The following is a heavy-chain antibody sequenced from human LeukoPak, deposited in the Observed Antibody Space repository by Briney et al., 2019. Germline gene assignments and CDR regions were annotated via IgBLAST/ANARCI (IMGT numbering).Heavy chain of an antibody. V-gene: IGHV3-11*01. CDR2: ISSSGSTI. CDR3: AKIRVTYYYDSSGYYYSY. D-gene: IGHD3-22*01. CDR1: GFTFSDYY. Sequence: GGSLRLSCAASGFTFSDYYMSWIRQAPGKGLEWVSYISSSGSTIYYADSVKGRFTISRDNSKNTLYLQMNSLRAEDTAVYYCAKIRVTYYYDSSGYYYSYWGQGTLVTVSS. J-gene: IGHJ4*02.